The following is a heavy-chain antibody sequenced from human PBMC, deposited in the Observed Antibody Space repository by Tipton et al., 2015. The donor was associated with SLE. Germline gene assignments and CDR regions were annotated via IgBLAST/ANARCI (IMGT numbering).Heavy chain of an antibody. CDR2: IDNSGKT. CDR3: AREGDSAAGGPLDY. J-gene: IGHJ4*02. D-gene: IGHD6-13*01. Sequence: TLSLTCAVYGASFSGYYWAWIRQHPGKGLEWIGYIDNSGKTYYNPSLRSRLTISLDTSKNQFSLRLSSVTAADTAVYYCAREGDSAAGGPLDYWGQGTLVTVSS. CDR1: GASFSGYY. V-gene: IGHV4-31*11.